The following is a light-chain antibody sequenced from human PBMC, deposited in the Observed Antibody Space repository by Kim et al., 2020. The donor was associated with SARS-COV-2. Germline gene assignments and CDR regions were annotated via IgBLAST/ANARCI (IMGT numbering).Light chain of an antibody. V-gene: IGKV1-27*01. CDR3: QKYNSAPWT. Sequence: ASVGDRVNITCRASQDIANSLAWYQQKPGKVPQVLIYAASTLQSGVPSRFSGSGSGTEFTLTIGSLQTEDVATYYCQKYNSAPWTFGPGTKVEIK. CDR1: QDIANS. J-gene: IGKJ1*01. CDR2: AAS.